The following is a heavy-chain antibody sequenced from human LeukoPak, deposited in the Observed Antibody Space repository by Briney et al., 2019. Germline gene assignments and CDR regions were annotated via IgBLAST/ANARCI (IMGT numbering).Heavy chain of an antibody. CDR1: GFTFSNFD. J-gene: IGHJ4*02. CDR2: ISSSGTNM. CDR3: ARFDGYSSSWSFDY. Sequence: GGSLRLSCAASGFTFSNFDLTWVRQAPGKGLEWISYISSSGTNMNYADSVRGQFTISRDNAKNSLFLQMNSLRFEDTAVYYCARFDGYSSSWSFDYWGQGTRVTVSS. D-gene: IGHD6-13*01. V-gene: IGHV3-48*03.